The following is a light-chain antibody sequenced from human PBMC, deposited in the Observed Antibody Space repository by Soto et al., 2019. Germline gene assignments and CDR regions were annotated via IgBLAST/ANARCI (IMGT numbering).Light chain of an antibody. CDR3: QQYGSSRTWT. CDR1: QRFGSSN. CDR2: GAS. V-gene: IGKV3-20*01. J-gene: IGKJ1*01. Sequence: IVFTXSPGTLXXXXXXXXXXSXXASQRFGSSNLAWYQQKRGQAPRLLIYGASSRATGIPDRFSGSGSGTDFTLTISRLEPEDFAVYYCQQYGSSRTWTFGQGTKVDIK.